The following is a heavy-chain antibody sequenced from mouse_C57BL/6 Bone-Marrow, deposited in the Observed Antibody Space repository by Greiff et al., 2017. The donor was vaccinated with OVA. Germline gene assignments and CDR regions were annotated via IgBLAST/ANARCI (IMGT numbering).Heavy chain of an antibody. CDR2: INPNHGGT. D-gene: IGHD1-1*01. CDR1: GYTFTDYY. Sequence: VQLQQSGPELVKPGASVKISCKASGYTFTDYYMNWVKQSHGKSLEWIGDINPNHGGTSYNQKLKGKATLTVDKSSSTADIELRSLTSEDSAVYYWARGYGSSYWCAYWGQGTLVTVSA. J-gene: IGHJ3*01. V-gene: IGHV1-26*01. CDR3: ARGYGSSYWCAY.